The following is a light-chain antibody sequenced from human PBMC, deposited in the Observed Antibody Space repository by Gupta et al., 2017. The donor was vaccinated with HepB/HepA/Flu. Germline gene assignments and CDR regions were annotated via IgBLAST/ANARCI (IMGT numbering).Light chain of an antibody. CDR2: YKSDSDK. V-gene: IGLV5-45*03. Sequence: QAVLTQPSSLSASPGASASPTRTLHRGINVGSYRIYWYQQKPGSPPHYLLRYKSDSDKQQGSGVPGRFSGSNDASANAGIVLISGLQAEDEADYYCMIWQNNTSIFGGGTKLTVL. CDR3: MIWQNNTSI. CDR1: RGINVGSYR. J-gene: IGLJ2*01.